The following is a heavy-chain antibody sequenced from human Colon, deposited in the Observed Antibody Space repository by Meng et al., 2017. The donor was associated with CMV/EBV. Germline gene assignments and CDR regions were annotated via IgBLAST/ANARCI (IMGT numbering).Heavy chain of an antibody. Sequence: GGSLRLSCTASGFTFSRFGMSWVRQAPGKGLEWVSHISGSGNVIYYAESMKGRFTISRDNAKNSLYLRMSNLRAEDTAVYYCASFDRNYYDSSGYPVGLGYWGQGTLVTVSS. V-gene: IGHV3-48*03. CDR3: ASFDRNYYDSSGYPVGLGY. CDR1: GFTFSRFG. J-gene: IGHJ4*02. CDR2: ISGSGNVI. D-gene: IGHD3-22*01.